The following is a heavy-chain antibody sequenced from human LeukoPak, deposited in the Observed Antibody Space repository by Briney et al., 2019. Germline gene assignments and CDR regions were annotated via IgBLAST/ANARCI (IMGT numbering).Heavy chain of an antibody. CDR2: IWYDGSNK. Sequence: GRSLRLSCAASGFTFSSYGMHWVRQAPDKGLEWVAVIWYDGSNKYYADSVKGRFTISRDNSKNTLYLQMNSLRAEDTAVYYCARAGYYGMDVWGQGTTVTVSS. V-gene: IGHV3-33*01. CDR3: ARAGYYGMDV. J-gene: IGHJ6*02. CDR1: GFTFSSYG.